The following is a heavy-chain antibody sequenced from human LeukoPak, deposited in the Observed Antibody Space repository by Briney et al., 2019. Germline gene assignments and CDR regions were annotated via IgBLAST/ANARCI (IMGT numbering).Heavy chain of an antibody. Sequence: GGSLRLSCAASGFTFSSYAMSWVRQAPGKGLEWVSAISGSGGSTYYADSVKGRFTISRDNSKNTLYLQMNSLRAEDTAVYYCAKDPPFLIAAAGIGSGLDDYWGQGTLVTVSS. CDR2: ISGSGGST. J-gene: IGHJ4*02. D-gene: IGHD6-13*01. V-gene: IGHV3-23*01. CDR3: AKDPPFLIAAAGIGSGLDDY. CDR1: GFTFSSYA.